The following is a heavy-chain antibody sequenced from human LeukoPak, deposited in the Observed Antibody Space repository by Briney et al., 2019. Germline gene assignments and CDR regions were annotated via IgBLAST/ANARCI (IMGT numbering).Heavy chain of an antibody. Sequence: GGSLRLSCAASGFTFSSFWMSWVRQAPGKGLEWVAKIIQDGSEKYYVDSVKGRFTISRDNAKNSLYLQMNSLRAEDTAVYYCAREPYCRSTSCHTVNWFDPWGQGTLVTVSS. V-gene: IGHV3-7*01. CDR3: AREPYCRSTSCHTVNWFDP. CDR2: IIQDGSEK. D-gene: IGHD2-2*02. J-gene: IGHJ5*02. CDR1: GFTFSSFW.